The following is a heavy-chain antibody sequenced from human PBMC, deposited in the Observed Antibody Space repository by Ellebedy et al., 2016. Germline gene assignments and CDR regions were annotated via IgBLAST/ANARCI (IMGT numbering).Heavy chain of an antibody. CDR2: IIPIFGTA. D-gene: IGHD3-10*01. CDR1: GGTFSSYA. Sequence: SVKVSXXASGGTFSSYAISWVRQAPGQGLEWMGGIIPIFGTANYAQKFQGRVTITADESTSTAYMELSSLRSEDTAVYYCAREARFGELLWLPGFDYWGQGTLVTVSS. V-gene: IGHV1-69*13. CDR3: AREARFGELLWLPGFDY. J-gene: IGHJ4*02.